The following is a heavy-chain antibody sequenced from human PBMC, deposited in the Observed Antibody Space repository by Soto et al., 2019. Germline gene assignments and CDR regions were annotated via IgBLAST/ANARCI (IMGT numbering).Heavy chain of an antibody. J-gene: IGHJ4*02. CDR3: ARRLQFLWFGGHIDY. CDR2: IYYSGST. Sequence: QLQLQESGPGLVKPSETLSLTCTVSGGSISSSSYYWGWIRQPPGKGLEWIGSIYYSGSTYYNPSLKSRVTISVDTSKNQFSLKLSSVTAADTAVYYCARRLQFLWFGGHIDYWGQGTLVTVSS. V-gene: IGHV4-39*01. D-gene: IGHD3-10*01. CDR1: GGSISSSSYY.